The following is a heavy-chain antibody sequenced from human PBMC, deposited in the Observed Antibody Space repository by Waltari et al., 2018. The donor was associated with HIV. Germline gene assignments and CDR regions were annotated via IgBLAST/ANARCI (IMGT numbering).Heavy chain of an antibody. CDR1: GGSISSSSYY. J-gene: IGHJ4*02. V-gene: IGHV4-39*01. Sequence: QLQLQESGPGLVKPSETLSLTCTVSGGSISSSSYYWVWLRQPPGKGREWIGSIYYSGSTYYNPSLKSRVTISVDTSKNQISLKLSSVTAADTAVYYCAMTGIGRTYYFDYWGQGTLVTVSS. CDR2: IYYSGST. CDR3: AMTGIGRTYYFDY. D-gene: IGHD3-10*01.